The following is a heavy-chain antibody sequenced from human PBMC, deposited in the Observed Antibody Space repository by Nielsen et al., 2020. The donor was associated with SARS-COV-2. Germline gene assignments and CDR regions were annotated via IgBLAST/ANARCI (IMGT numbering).Heavy chain of an antibody. J-gene: IGHJ5*02. V-gene: IGHV3-64*01. Sequence: GESLKISCAASGFTFSSYAMHWVRQAPGKGLEYVSAISSNGGSTYYANSVKGRFTISRDNSKNTLYLQMGSLRAEDMAVYYCARSSESDIVVVPAANNRFDPWGQGTLVTVSS. CDR3: ARSSESDIVVVPAANNRFDP. D-gene: IGHD2-2*01. CDR1: GFTFSSYA. CDR2: ISSNGGST.